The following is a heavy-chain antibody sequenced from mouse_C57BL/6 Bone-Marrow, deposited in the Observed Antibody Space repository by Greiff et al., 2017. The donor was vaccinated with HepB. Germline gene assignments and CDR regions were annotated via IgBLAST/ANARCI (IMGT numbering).Heavy chain of an antibody. CDR1: GYTLTSYW. J-gene: IGHJ3*01. D-gene: IGHD1-1*01. V-gene: IGHV1-69*01. CDR2: IDPSDSYT. Sequence: QVQLQQPGAELVMPGASVKLSCKASGYTLTSYWMHWVKQRPGQGLEWIGEIDPSDSYTNYNQKFKGKSTLTVDKSSSTAYMQLSSLTSEDSAVYYCAIIYYGSTLFAYWGQGTLVTVSA. CDR3: AIIYYGSTLFAY.